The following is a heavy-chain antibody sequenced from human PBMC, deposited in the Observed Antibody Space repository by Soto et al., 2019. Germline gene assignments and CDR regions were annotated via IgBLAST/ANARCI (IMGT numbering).Heavy chain of an antibody. J-gene: IGHJ4*02. V-gene: IGHV3-30-3*01. CDR3: ARDRGGERVRFPYYFDY. D-gene: IGHD2-21*01. Sequence: SGGSLRLSCAASGFTFSSYAMHWVRQAPGKGLEWVAVISYDGSNKYYADSVKGRFTISRDNSKNTLYLQMNSLRAEDTAVYYCARDRGGERVRFPYYFDYWGQGTLVTVSS. CDR2: ISYDGSNK. CDR1: GFTFSSYA.